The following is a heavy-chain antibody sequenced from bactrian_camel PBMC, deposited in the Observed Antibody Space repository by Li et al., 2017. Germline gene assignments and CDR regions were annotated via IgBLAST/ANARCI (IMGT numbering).Heavy chain of an antibody. CDR1: GFTFTRYY. J-gene: IGHJ4*01. V-gene: IGHV3-2*01. CDR3: ALATRCGGPYQY. CDR2: IFSGSYNT. Sequence: QLVESGGGLVQPGGSLRLSCTASGFTFTRYYMSWVRQAPGQGLEWVVSIFSGSYNTYYADSVKGRFIISLATSKTALYLQMNNLRLDDTATYYCALATRCGGPYQYWGQGTQVTVS.